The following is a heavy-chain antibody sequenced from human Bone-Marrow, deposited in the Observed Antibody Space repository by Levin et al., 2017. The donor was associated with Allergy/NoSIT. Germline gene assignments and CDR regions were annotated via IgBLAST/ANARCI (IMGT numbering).Heavy chain of an antibody. CDR3: AKDQSFDFWSSSYSESAFDI. V-gene: IGHV3-9*01. Sequence: GGSLRLSCEASGFIFDDYAMHWVRQAPGKGLEWVSGISWNRNVIGYAESVKGRFTISRDYVKSFLYLQMNSLRADDTAFYYCAKDQSFDFWSSSYSESAFDIWGQGTVVTVSS. D-gene: IGHD3-3*01. CDR1: GFIFDDYA. J-gene: IGHJ3*02. CDR2: ISWNRNVI.